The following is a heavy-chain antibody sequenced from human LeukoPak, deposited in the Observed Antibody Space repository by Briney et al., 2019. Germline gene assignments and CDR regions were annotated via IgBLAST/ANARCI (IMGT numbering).Heavy chain of an antibody. CDR1: GFTFSSYN. V-gene: IGHV3-23*01. Sequence: PGGSLRLSCAASGFTFSSYNMSWVRQAPDKGLEWVSTISGSGGGTYYADSVKGRFTISRDDSKNTLYLQMNSLRADDTAVYYCAKDLGRYRNNFFDYWGQGNLVTVSS. CDR3: AKDLGRYRNNFFDY. D-gene: IGHD1-26*01. J-gene: IGHJ4*02. CDR2: ISGSGGGT.